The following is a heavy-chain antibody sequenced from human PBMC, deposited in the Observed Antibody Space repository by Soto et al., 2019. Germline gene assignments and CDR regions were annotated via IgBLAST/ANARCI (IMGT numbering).Heavy chain of an antibody. V-gene: IGHV3-23*01. Sequence: GGSLRLSCAASGFTFSSYAMSWVRQAPGKGLEWVSAISGSGGSTYYADSVKGRFTISRDNSKNTLYLQMNSLRAEDTAVYYCAKAVTMVRGVKQPFDYWGQGTLVTVSS. CDR3: AKAVTMVRGVKQPFDY. CDR1: GFTFSSYA. D-gene: IGHD3-10*01. CDR2: ISGSGGST. J-gene: IGHJ4*02.